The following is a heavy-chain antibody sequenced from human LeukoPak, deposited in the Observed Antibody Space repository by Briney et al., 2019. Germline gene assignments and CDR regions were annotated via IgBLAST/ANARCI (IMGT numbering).Heavy chain of an antibody. Sequence: SETLSLTCTVSGGSISSYYLSWIRQPAGKGLEWIGEINHSGSTNYNPSLKSRVTISVDTSKNQFSLKLSSVTAADTAVYYCARGRYDFGSGYTTATPLDSWGQGTLVTVSS. J-gene: IGHJ4*02. CDR1: GGSISSYY. CDR3: ARGRYDFGSGYTTATPLDS. D-gene: IGHD3-3*01. V-gene: IGHV4-34*01. CDR2: INHSGST.